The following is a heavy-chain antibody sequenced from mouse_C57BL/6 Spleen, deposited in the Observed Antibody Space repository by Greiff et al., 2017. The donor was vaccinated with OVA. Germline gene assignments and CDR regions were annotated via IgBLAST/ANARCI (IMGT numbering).Heavy chain of an antibody. Sequence: QVQLQQPGPELVKPGASVKLSCKASGYTFTDYYINWVKQRPGQGLEWIARIYPGSGNTYYNEKFKSKATLTTEKSSSTAYMQLSILTSEDSAVDCCARTTRLYYFDYWGKGTTLTVSS. CDR1: GYTFTDYY. V-gene: IGHV1-76*01. J-gene: IGHJ2*01. D-gene: IGHD2-12*01. CDR2: IYPGSGNT. CDR3: ARTTRLYYFDY.